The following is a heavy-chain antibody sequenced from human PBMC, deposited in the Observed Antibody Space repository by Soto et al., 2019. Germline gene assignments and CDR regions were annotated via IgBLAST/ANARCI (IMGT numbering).Heavy chain of an antibody. D-gene: IGHD3-9*01. CDR1: GLTITSYP. J-gene: IGHJ4*02. Sequence: SGGPLDLPCAAPGLTITSYPRSWVRQAPGKGLEWVSAISGSGGSTYYADSVKGRFTIPRDNSKNTLYLQMNSLRAEDTAVYYCSKVKTGYKGSIDYWGQGTLVTVSS. CDR3: SKVKTGYKGSIDY. V-gene: IGHV3-23*01. CDR2: ISGSGGST.